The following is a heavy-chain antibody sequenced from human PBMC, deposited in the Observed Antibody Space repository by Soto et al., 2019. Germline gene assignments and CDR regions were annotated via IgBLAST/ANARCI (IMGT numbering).Heavy chain of an antibody. CDR2: ISVSGNNA. Sequence: GGSLRLSCAASGFAFSTFAMTWVRQAPGKGLEWVAAISVSGNNAYYADSVKGRFTIPGDNSQNSVFLQMSSLRADDTAVYYCARDQLRPGILYSLGVLLPEYGLWGQGTLVTVSS. D-gene: IGHD3-22*01. J-gene: IGHJ4*02. V-gene: IGHV3-23*01. CDR1: GFAFSTFA. CDR3: ARDQLRPGILYSLGVLLPEYGL.